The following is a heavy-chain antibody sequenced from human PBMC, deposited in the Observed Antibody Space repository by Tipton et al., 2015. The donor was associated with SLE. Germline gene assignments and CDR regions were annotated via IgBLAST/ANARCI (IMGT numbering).Heavy chain of an antibody. CDR3: FTSITMSFDY. CDR2: ISYDGSNK. CDR1: GFTFSSYA. Sequence: SLRLSCAASGFTFSSYAMHWVRQAPGKGLEWVAVISYDGSNKYYADSVKGRFTISRDNSKNTLYLQMNSLRAEDTAVYYCFTSITMSFDYWGQGTLVTVSS. V-gene: IGHV3-30-3*01. D-gene: IGHD3-10*02. J-gene: IGHJ4*02.